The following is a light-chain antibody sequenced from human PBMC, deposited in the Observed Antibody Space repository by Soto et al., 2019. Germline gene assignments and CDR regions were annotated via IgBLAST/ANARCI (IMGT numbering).Light chain of an antibody. V-gene: IGKV3-15*01. CDR2: GAS. J-gene: IGKJ5*01. CDR3: QEYNNWPSIT. CDR1: QTIGNK. Sequence: EIALAQSPATLSLSPGERVTLSCKPTQTIGNKLAWYLQRPGQAPRLLMDGASTRATDIPARFSGSGSGTDFILIITSLRSEDFAVYYCQEYNNWPSITFGQGTRLEIK.